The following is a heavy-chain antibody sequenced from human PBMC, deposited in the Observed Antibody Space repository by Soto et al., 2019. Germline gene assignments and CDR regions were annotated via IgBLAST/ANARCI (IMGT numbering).Heavy chain of an antibody. CDR3: ARDLSRGGSSGWYDPFY. CDR1: GFTFSSYG. D-gene: IGHD6-19*01. Sequence: PGGSLRLSCAASGFTFSSYGMHWVRQAPGKGLEWVAVIWYDGSNKYYADSVKGRFTISRDNSKNTLYLQMNSLRAEDTAVYYCARDLSRGGSSGWYDPFYWGQGTLVTVSS. V-gene: IGHV3-33*01. CDR2: IWYDGSNK. J-gene: IGHJ4*02.